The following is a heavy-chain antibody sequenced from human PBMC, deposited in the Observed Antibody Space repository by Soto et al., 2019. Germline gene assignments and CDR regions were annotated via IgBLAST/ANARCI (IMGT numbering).Heavy chain of an antibody. D-gene: IGHD3-9*01. J-gene: IGHJ4*02. CDR1: GFTFSSYS. Sequence: EVQLVESGGGLVQPGGSLRLSCAASGFTFSSYSMNWVRQAPGKGLEWVSYISSSSSTIYYADSVKGRFTISRDNAMNPLELQMNSLRDGDTAFYYCARGGGVYDIWGQGTLVTVSS. CDR2: ISSSSSTI. CDR3: ARGGGVYDI. V-gene: IGHV3-48*02.